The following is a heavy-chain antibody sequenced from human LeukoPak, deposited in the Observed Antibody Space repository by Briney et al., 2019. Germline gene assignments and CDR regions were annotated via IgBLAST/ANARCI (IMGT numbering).Heavy chain of an antibody. CDR2: INHTGST. Sequence: SETLSLTCAVYGGSLSGYYWSWIRQSPGKGLEWIGEINHTGSTNYNPSLKSRVTISVDTSKNQFSLKLSSVTAADTAVYYCARADTLYDILTGYYFDYWGQGTLVTVSS. CDR3: ARADTLYDILTGYYFDY. CDR1: GGSLSGYY. J-gene: IGHJ4*02. V-gene: IGHV4-34*01. D-gene: IGHD3-9*01.